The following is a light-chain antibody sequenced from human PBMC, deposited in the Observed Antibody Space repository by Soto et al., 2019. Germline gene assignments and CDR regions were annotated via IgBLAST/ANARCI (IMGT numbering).Light chain of an antibody. V-gene: IGKV1-17*01. CDR3: QQSYTSPVT. Sequence: DIQMTQSPSSLSASAGDRVTITCRASQGIRKDLGWYQQKPGKAPKRLIYGASNLQSGVPSRFSGGGSGTDFTLTISSLQPEDFGTYYCQQSYTSPVTFGGGTQVDIK. CDR1: QGIRKD. CDR2: GAS. J-gene: IGKJ4*01.